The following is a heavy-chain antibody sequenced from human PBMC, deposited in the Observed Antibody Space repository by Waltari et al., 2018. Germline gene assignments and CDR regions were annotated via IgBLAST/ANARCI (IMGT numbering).Heavy chain of an antibody. CDR2: LKSKAEGGTT. V-gene: IGHV3-15*01. Sequence: EVQLVESGGGLVKPGDSLRLSCVASGFTFANAWINWVRQAPGKGLECVGRLKSKAEGGTTDYAAPVKGRFAISRADSNDTAYLQMNSLKTEDTAMYFCTTEGGRTWPMYWGQGTLVTVSS. CDR3: TTEGGRTWPMY. D-gene: IGHD2-2*01. J-gene: IGHJ4*02. CDR1: GFTFANAW.